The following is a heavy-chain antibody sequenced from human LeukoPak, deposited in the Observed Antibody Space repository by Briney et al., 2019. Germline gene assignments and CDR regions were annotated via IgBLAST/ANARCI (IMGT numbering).Heavy chain of an antibody. CDR1: GFTFSSYW. D-gene: IGHD1-20*01. V-gene: IGHV3-7*01. CDR2: IKQDGSEK. J-gene: IGHJ4*02. Sequence: GGSLRLSCAASGFTFSSYWMSWVRQAPGKELEWVANIKQDGSEKYYVDSVKGRFTISRDNAKNSLYLQMNSLRAEDTAVYYCATGITGTKRVGYFDYWGQGTLVTVSS. CDR3: ATGITGTKRVGYFDY.